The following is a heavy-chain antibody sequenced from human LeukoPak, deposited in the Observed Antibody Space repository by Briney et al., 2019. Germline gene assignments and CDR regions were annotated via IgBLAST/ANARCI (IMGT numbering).Heavy chain of an antibody. J-gene: IGHJ3*02. CDR3: ARLYCGGDCYYDAFDI. CDR2: IYHSGST. CDR1: GGSISSTSYY. V-gene: IGHV4-39*07. D-gene: IGHD2-21*02. Sequence: TSETLSLTCTVSGGSISSTSYYWGWIRQPPGKGLEWIGSIYHSGSTYYNPSLKSRVTISVDTSKNQFSLKLSSVTAADTAVYYCARLYCGGDCYYDAFDIWGQGTMVTVSS.